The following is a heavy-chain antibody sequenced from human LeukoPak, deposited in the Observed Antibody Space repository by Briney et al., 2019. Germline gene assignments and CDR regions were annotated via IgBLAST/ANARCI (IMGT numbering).Heavy chain of an antibody. CDR3: ASTVAIHSSGYSFDY. V-gene: IGHV3-30-3*01. D-gene: IGHD3-22*01. Sequence: GGSLRLSCAASGFTFSSYAMHWVRQAPGKGLEWVAVISYDGSNKYYADSVKGRFTISRDNSKNTLYLQMNSLRAEDTAVYYCASTVAIHSSGYSFDYWGQGTLVTVSS. CDR2: ISYDGSNK. CDR1: GFTFSSYA. J-gene: IGHJ4*02.